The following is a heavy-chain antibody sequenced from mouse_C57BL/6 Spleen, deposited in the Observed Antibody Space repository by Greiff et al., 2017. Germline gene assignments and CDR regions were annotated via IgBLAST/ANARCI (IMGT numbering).Heavy chain of an antibody. CDR3: TNRRGGYYFDY. Sequence: VHLVESGAELVRPGASVTLSCKASGYTFTDYEMHWVKQTPVHGLEWIGAIDPETGGTAYNQKFKGKAILTADKSSSTAYMELRSLTSEDSAVYYCTNRRGGYYFDYWGQGTTLTVSS. V-gene: IGHV1-15*01. CDR2: IDPETGGT. CDR1: GYTFTDYE. J-gene: IGHJ2*01.